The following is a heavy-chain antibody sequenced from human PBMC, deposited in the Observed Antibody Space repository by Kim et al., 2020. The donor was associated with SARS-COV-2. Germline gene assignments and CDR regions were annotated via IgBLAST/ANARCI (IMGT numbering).Heavy chain of an antibody. CDR3: VRGARLDY. J-gene: IGHJ4*02. D-gene: IGHD1-26*01. CDR1: GFAFSTYW. V-gene: IGHV3-7*04. CDR2: INQDGSET. Sequence: GGSLRLSCTASGFAFSTYWMTWIRQVPGKGLEWVANINQDGSETYYVDSVKGRFTISRNNAQNSLYLQMNSLRGDDTAVYYCVRGARLDYWGQGTLVTVS.